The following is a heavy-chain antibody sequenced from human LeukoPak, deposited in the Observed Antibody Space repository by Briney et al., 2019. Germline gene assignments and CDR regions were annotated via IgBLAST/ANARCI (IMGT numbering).Heavy chain of an antibody. CDR2: ISGSGGST. Sequence: GGSLRLSCAASGLTFSSYAMSWVRQAPGKGLEWVSAISGSGGSTYYADSVKGRFTISRDNSKNTLYLQMNSLRAEDTAVYYCATVNLLGELSPFDYWGQGTLVTVSS. V-gene: IGHV3-23*01. D-gene: IGHD3-16*02. CDR3: ATVNLLGELSPFDY. CDR1: GLTFSSYA. J-gene: IGHJ4*02.